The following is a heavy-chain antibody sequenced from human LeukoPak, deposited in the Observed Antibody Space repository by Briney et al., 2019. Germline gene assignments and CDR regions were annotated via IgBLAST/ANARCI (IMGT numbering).Heavy chain of an antibody. J-gene: IGHJ5*02. D-gene: IGHD3-3*01. Sequence: GGSLRLSCAASGFTFSSYSMNWVRQAPGKGLEWVSSISSSSSYIYYADSVKGRFTISRDNVKNSLYLQMNSLRAEDTAVYYCARDRYDFWSGYSSLSWFDPWGQGTLVTVSS. CDR1: GFTFSSYS. CDR3: ARDRYDFWSGYSSLSWFDP. V-gene: IGHV3-21*01. CDR2: ISSSSSYI.